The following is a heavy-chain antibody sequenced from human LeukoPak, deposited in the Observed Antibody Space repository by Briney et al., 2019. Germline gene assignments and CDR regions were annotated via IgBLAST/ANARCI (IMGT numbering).Heavy chain of an antibody. J-gene: IGHJ4*02. Sequence: GGSLRLSCAASGFTFSSSWMHWVRQAPGKGLVWVSRINGDGSTKNYADSLKGRFTISRDNPKNTLYLQMNSLTAADTAVYYCARDSTDCTNGVCYNWFDYWGQGTLVTVSS. V-gene: IGHV3-74*01. CDR3: ARDSTDCTNGVCYNWFDY. CDR1: GFTFSSSW. CDR2: INGDGSTK. D-gene: IGHD2-8*01.